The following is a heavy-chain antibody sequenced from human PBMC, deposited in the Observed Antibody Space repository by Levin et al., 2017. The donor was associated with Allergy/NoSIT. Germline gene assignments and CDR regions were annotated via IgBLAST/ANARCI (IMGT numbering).Heavy chain of an antibody. Sequence: SETLSLTCTVSGGSISSSSYYWGWIRQPPGKGLEWIGSIYYSGSTYYNPSLKSRVTISVDTSKNQFSLKLSSVTAADTAVYYCARQRRSGRLFDYWGQGTLVTVSS. J-gene: IGHJ4*02. CDR2: IYYSGST. V-gene: IGHV4-39*01. CDR3: ARQRRSGRLFDY. D-gene: IGHD3-3*01. CDR1: GGSISSSSYY.